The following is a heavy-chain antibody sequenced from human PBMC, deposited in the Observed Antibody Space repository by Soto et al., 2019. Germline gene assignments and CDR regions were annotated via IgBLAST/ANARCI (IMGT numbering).Heavy chain of an antibody. Sequence: EVQLLESGGGLVQPGGSLRLSCAASGFTFSDNAMSWVRQSPGKGLEWVSGVSAGGSNTYYADSVKGRFTISRDNSKNTRHLLMSSLRAEDTAIYYCAKHSEYQLVSWFDPWGQGTLVTVSS. CDR1: GFTFSDNA. J-gene: IGHJ5*02. CDR2: VSAGGSNT. D-gene: IGHD6-13*01. CDR3: AKHSEYQLVSWFDP. V-gene: IGHV3-23*01.